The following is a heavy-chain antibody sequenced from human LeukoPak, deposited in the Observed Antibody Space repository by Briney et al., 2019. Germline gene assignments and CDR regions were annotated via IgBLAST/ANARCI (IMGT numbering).Heavy chain of an antibody. CDR1: GFTFSSYW. CDR2: IKQDGSEK. CDR3: AREGYSYGYPFDY. V-gene: IGHV3-7*03. Sequence: SGGSLRLSCAASGFTFSSYWMSWVRQAPGKGLEWVANIKQDGSEKYYVESVKGRFTISRDNAKNSLYLQMNSLRAEDTAVYYCAREGYSYGYPFDYWGQGTLVTVSS. J-gene: IGHJ4*02. D-gene: IGHD5-18*01.